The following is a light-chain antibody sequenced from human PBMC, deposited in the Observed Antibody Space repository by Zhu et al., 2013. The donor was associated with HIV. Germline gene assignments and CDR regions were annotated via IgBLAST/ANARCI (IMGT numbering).Light chain of an antibody. CDR2: GAF. CDR3: QQRGNWPPYT. CDR1: QSVGSSY. V-gene: IGKV3D-20*02. J-gene: IGKJ2*01. Sequence: EIVLTQSPGTLSLSPGERATLSCRASQSVGSSYLAWYQQKSGQPPRLLIYGAFNRATGIPARFSGSGSETDFTLTISSLEPEDFTVYYCQQRGNWPPYTFGQGTKLEIK.